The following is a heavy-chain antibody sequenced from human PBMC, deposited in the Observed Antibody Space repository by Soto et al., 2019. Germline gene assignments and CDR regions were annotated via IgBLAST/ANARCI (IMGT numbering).Heavy chain of an antibody. Sequence: ASVKVSCKASGYTFTGYYMHWVRQAPGQGLEWMGWINPNSGGTNYAQKFQGRVTMTRDTSISTAYMELSRLRSDDTAVYYCARDQVVVVTAAIRARYYGMDVWGQGTTVTVSS. J-gene: IGHJ6*02. CDR2: INPNSGGT. CDR3: ARDQVVVVTAAIRARYYGMDV. D-gene: IGHD2-2*02. V-gene: IGHV1-2*02. CDR1: GYTFTGYY.